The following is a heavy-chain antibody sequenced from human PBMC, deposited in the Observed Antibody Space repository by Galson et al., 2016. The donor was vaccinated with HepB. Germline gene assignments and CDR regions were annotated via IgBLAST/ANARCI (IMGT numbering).Heavy chain of an antibody. CDR1: EFTFSSYG. V-gene: IGHV3-30*18. D-gene: IGHD3-3*01. J-gene: IGHJ6*02. Sequence: SLRLSCAASEFTFSSYGMHWVRQAPGQGLEWVAVVSFDGSQKYYPDSVKGRFAISRDNSKNTLFLHVSSLSSEDTAVYYCAKGLYNDFWSGFPPYYDYVMDVWGQGTTVTVSS. CDR2: VSFDGSQK. CDR3: AKGLYNDFWSGFPPYYDYVMDV.